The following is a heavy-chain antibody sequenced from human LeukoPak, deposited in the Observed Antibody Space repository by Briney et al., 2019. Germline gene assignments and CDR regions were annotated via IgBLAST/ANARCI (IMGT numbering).Heavy chain of an antibody. CDR2: IYTSGST. Sequence: SETLSLTCTVSGGSISSYYWSWIRQPAGKGLEWIGRIYTSGSTNYNPSLKSRVTISVDTSKNQFSLKLSSVTAADTAVYYCAREGLPAKTGDKFFDYWGQGTLVTVSS. CDR3: AREGLPAKTGDKFFDY. J-gene: IGHJ4*02. CDR1: GGSISSYY. V-gene: IGHV4-4*07. D-gene: IGHD7-27*01.